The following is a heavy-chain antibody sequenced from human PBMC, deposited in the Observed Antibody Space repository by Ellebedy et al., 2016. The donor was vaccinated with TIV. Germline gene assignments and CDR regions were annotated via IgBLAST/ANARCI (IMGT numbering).Heavy chain of an antibody. Sequence: AASVKVSCKASGGTFSSYAISWVRQAPGQGLEWMGGIIPIFGTANYAQKFQGRVTMTRDTSTSTVYMELSSLRSEDTAVYYCARGGTGVLWFGELSLPLPVHYYYYGMDVWGQGTTVTVSS. CDR1: GGTFSSYA. CDR3: ARGGTGVLWFGELSLPLPVHYYYYGMDV. CDR2: IIPIFGTA. D-gene: IGHD3-10*01. J-gene: IGHJ6*02. V-gene: IGHV1-69*05.